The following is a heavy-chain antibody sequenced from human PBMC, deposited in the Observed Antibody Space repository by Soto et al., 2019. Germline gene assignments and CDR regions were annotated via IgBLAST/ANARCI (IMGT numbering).Heavy chain of an antibody. Sequence: ASVKGPCKVSGYTLTELSMHWVRQAPGKGLEWMGGFDPEDGETIYAQKFQGRVTMTEDTSTDTAYMELSSLRSEDTAVYYCATDPLVSGYDFAIDYWGQGTLVTVSS. J-gene: IGHJ4*02. V-gene: IGHV1-24*01. CDR3: ATDPLVSGYDFAIDY. D-gene: IGHD5-12*01. CDR1: GYTLTELS. CDR2: FDPEDGET.